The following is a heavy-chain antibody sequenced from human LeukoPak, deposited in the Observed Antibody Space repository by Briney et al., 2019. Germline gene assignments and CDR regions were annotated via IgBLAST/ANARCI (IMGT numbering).Heavy chain of an antibody. CDR2: IWYDGSNK. Sequence: GRSLRLSCAASGFTFSSYGMHWVRQAPGKGLEWVAVIWYDGSNKYYADSVKGRFTISRDNSKNTLYLQMNSLRAEDTAVYYCAKDSGSYPYYFDYWGQGTLVTVSS. D-gene: IGHD1-26*01. V-gene: IGHV3-33*06. CDR3: AKDSGSYPYYFDY. J-gene: IGHJ4*02. CDR1: GFTFSSYG.